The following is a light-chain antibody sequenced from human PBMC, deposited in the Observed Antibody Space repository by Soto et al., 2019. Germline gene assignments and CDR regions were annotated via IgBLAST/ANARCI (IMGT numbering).Light chain of an antibody. J-gene: IGLJ3*02. V-gene: IGLV1-44*01. CDR2: DYI. CDR1: SSNIGSNT. CDR3: AVWDDSLNGPV. Sequence: QSVLSQPPSASGTPGQTVTISCSGSSSNIGSNTVNWYQQFPGTAPKLLIYDYIQRPSGVPDRFSASKSGTSVSLAISGLQSEDEADYYCAVWDDSLNGPVFGGGTKVTVL.